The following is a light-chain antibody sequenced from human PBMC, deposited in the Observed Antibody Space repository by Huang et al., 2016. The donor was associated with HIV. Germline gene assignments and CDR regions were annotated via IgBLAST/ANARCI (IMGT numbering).Light chain of an antibody. Sequence: DIQMTQSPASVSASVGDRVTITCRASQNIINWLAWYQLKPGKAPKLLISATSTLPRGVPSRFSGSGSGTDFTLTVSSLQLEDFATYYCQQVYSFPLTFGGGTKVEI. CDR1: QNIINW. J-gene: IGKJ4*01. V-gene: IGKV1D-12*01. CDR3: QQVYSFPLT. CDR2: ATS.